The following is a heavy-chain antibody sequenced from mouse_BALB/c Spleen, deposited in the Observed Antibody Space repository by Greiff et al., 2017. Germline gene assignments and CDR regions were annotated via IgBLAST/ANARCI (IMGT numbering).Heavy chain of an antibody. J-gene: IGHJ3*01. Sequence: VQLKQSGAELVRPGASVTLSCKASGYTFTDYEMHWVKQTPVHGLEWIGAIDPETGGTAYNQKFKGKATLTADKSSSTAYMELRSLTSEDSAVYYCTRGGGYDAWFAYWGQGTLVTVSA. V-gene: IGHV1-15*01. CDR3: TRGGGYDAWFAY. CDR2: IDPETGGT. CDR1: GYTFTDYE. D-gene: IGHD2-2*01.